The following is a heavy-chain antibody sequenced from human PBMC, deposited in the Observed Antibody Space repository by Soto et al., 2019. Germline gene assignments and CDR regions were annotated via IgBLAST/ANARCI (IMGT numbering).Heavy chain of an antibody. CDR2: IYYSGST. Sequence: SETLSLTCTVSGGSISSYYWSWIRQPPGKGLEWIGYIYYSGSTNYNPSLKSRVTISVDTSKNQFSLKLSSVTAADTAVYYCARGIAAAGTLRWFDPWGQGTLVTVSS. CDR3: ARGIAAAGTLRWFDP. V-gene: IGHV4-59*01. D-gene: IGHD6-13*01. J-gene: IGHJ5*02. CDR1: GGSISSYY.